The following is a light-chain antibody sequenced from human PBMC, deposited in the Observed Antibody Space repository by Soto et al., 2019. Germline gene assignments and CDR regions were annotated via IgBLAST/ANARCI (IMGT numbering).Light chain of an antibody. J-gene: IGLJ1*01. CDR1: SSDVGGYNY. V-gene: IGLV2-14*01. CDR2: DVS. Sequence: QSALTQPASVSGSPGQSITISCTGTSSDVGGYNYVSWYQQHPGKAPKLMIYDVSNRPSGVSNRFSGSKSGNTASLTISGLQAEDEADYYCSSYTSSSPYVFGTRTKVT. CDR3: SSYTSSSPYV.